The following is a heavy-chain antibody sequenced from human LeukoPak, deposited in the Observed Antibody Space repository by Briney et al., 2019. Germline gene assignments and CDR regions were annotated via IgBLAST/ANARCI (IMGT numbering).Heavy chain of an antibody. CDR2: TYYRSKRYN. CDR3: ARGRAKSIAARNNWFDP. V-gene: IGHV6-1*01. D-gene: IGHD6-6*01. CDR1: GDSVSSNSAA. J-gene: IGHJ5*02. Sequence: SQTLSLTCAISGDSVSSNSAAWNWIRQSPSRGLEWLGRTYYRSKRYNDYAVSVKSRITINPDTSKNQFSLQLNSVTPEDTAVYYCARGRAKSIAARNNWFDPWGQGTLVTVSS.